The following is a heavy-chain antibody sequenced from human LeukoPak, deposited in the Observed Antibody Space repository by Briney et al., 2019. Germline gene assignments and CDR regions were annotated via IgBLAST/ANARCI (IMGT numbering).Heavy chain of an antibody. J-gene: IGHJ3*02. CDR2: ISSSGSTI. CDR3: ARDRHWGAFDI. CDR1: GFTFSSYE. D-gene: IGHD7-27*01. V-gene: IGHV3-48*03. Sequence: GGSLRLSCAASGFTFSSYEMNWVRQAPGKGLEWVSYISSSGSTIYYADYVKGRFTISRDNAKNSLYLQMNSLRAEDTAVYYCARDRHWGAFDIWGQGTMVTVSS.